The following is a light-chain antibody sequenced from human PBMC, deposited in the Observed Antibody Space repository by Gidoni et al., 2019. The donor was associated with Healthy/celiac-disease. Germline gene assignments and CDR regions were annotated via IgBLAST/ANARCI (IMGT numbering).Light chain of an antibody. Sequence: IVLTQSPATLSLSPGERATLSCRASQSVSSYLAWYQQKPGQAPRLLIYDAATRATGIPARFSGSGSGTDFTLTISSLEPEDFTVYYCQQRSNWPPGFTLGPGTKVDIK. CDR2: DAA. V-gene: IGKV3-11*01. J-gene: IGKJ3*01. CDR1: QSVSSY. CDR3: QQRSNWPPGFT.